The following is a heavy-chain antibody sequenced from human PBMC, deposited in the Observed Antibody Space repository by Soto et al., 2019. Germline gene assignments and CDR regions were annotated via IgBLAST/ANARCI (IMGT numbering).Heavy chain of an antibody. V-gene: IGHV3-30*18. D-gene: IGHD3-22*01. CDR2: ISYDGSNK. CDR3: AKDYGLVVVITTRGYFDY. CDR1: GFTFSSYG. Sequence: PGGSLRLSCAASGFTFSSYGMHWVRQAPGKGLEWVAVISYDGSNKYYADSVKGRFTISRDNSKNTLYLQMNGLRAEDTAVYYCAKDYGLVVVITTRGYFDYWGQGTLLTVYS. J-gene: IGHJ4*02.